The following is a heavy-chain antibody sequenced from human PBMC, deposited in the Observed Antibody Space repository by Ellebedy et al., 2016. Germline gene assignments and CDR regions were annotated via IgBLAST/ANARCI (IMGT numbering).Heavy chain of an antibody. D-gene: IGHD6-13*01. CDR2: IYTSGST. CDR1: GGSISSYY. V-gene: IGHV4-4*07. Sequence: SETLSLTXTVSGGSISSYYWSWIRQPAGKGLEWIGRIYTSGSTNYNPSLKSRVTMSVDTSKNQFSLKLSSVTAADTAVYYCARFSGGVAAADHMDVWGKGTTVTVSS. J-gene: IGHJ6*03. CDR3: ARFSGGVAAADHMDV.